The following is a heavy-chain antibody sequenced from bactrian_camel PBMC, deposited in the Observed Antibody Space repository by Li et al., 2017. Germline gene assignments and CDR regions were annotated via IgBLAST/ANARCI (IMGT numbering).Heavy chain of an antibody. V-gene: IGHV3S6*01. D-gene: IGHD7*01. CDR1: GFTFTTNY. CDR2: INGDGTNT. J-gene: IGHJ4*01. CDR3: VRNRGGGNEY. Sequence: HVQLVESGGGLVLPGGSLRLSCAASGFTFTTNYMNWVRQAPGKGLEWVSTINGDGTNTVYLDSVKGRFIFSRDFAKSTVYLQMNSLKPEDTAVYWCVRNRGGGNEYWGQGTQVTVS.